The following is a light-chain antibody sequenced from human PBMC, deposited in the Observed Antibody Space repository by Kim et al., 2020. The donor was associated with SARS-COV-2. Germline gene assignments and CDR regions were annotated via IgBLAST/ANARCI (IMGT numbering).Light chain of an antibody. CDR3: SSYTSSSTWV. V-gene: IGLV2-14*03. CDR1: SRDFGGYNY. CDR2: DVS. Sequence: QSITITCPGTSRDFGGYNYVSWYQQHPDKAPKLMIYDVSNRPSGVSNRFSGSKSGNTASLTISGLQAEDEADYYCSSYTSSSTWVFGGGTQLTVL. J-gene: IGLJ3*02.